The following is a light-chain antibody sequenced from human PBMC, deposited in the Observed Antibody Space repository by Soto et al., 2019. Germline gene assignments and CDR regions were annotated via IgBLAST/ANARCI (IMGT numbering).Light chain of an antibody. J-gene: IGKJ3*01. CDR3: QQYASSPPVT. V-gene: IGKV3-20*01. CDR2: GAS. Sequence: DIMLTQSPGTLSLSQGERATLSCRASQSVSSNYLARYQQKPGQAPRLLIYGASSRATGIPDRFSGSGSGTDFTLTISRLEPEDFAVYYCQQYASSPPVTFGPGTKVDIK. CDR1: QSVSSNY.